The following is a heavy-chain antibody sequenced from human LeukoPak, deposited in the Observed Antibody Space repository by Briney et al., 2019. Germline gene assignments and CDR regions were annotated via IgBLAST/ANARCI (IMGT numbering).Heavy chain of an antibody. CDR3: ARVGLQYYYYYYMDV. CDR1: GYTFSSYD. V-gene: IGHV1-8*01. J-gene: IGHJ6*03. Sequence: GASVKVSCKASGYTFSSYDINWVRQAPGQGLEWMGWMNPNSGNTGYAQKFQGRVTMTRNTSISTAYMELSSLRSEDTAVYYCARVGLQYYYYYYMDVWGKGTTVTVSS. CDR2: MNPNSGNT.